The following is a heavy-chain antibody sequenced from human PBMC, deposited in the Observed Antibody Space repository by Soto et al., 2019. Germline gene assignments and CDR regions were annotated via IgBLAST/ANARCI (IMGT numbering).Heavy chain of an antibody. V-gene: IGHV3-7*04. CDR3: ARDQHIVVVTAISWDY. CDR2: IKQGGREK. D-gene: IGHD2-21*02. J-gene: IGHJ4*02. CDR1: RFTFSYDW. Sequence: EVQLMESGAGLVQPGGSLSLSCGASRFTFSYDWMSWVRQAPGKGLKWVASIKQGGREKYYVDSVKGRFTISRDNAKNSLYLQMNSLRAEDTAVYYCARDQHIVVVTAISWDYWGQGTLVTVCS.